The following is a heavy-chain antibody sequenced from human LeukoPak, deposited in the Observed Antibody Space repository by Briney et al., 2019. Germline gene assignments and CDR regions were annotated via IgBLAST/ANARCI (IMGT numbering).Heavy chain of an antibody. V-gene: IGHV4-4*07. J-gene: IGHJ4*02. Sequence: SETLSLTCTVSGGSISSYYWSWIRQPAGKGLKWIGRIYTSGSTNYNPSLKSRVTMSVDTSKNQFSLKLSSVTAADTAVYYCARGVYPTSNFDYWGQGTLVTVSS. D-gene: IGHD5/OR15-5a*01. CDR1: GGSISSYY. CDR2: IYTSGST. CDR3: ARGVYPTSNFDY.